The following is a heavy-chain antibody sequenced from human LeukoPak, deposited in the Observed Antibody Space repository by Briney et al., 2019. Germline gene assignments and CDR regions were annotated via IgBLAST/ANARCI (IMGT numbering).Heavy chain of an antibody. CDR2: ISYDGSNK. Sequence: QPGRSLRLSCAASVFTFSSYAMHWVRQAPGKGLEWVAVISYDGSNKYYADSVKGRFTISRDNSKNTLYLQMNSLRAEDTAVYYCARGVIYVYWGQGTLVTVSS. V-gene: IGHV3-30*04. J-gene: IGHJ4*02. D-gene: IGHD3-10*01. CDR3: ARGVIYVY. CDR1: VFTFSSYA.